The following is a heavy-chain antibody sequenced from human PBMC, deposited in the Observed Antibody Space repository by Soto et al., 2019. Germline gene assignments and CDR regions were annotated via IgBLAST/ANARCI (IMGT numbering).Heavy chain of an antibody. Sequence: QVQLQESGPGLVKPSQTLSLTCTVSGGSISSGGYYWSWIRQHPGKGLEWIGYIYYSGSTYYNPSLKRRVTTSLDTSKNQFSLKLSSVTAADTAVYYCASVPSSGNHFDYWGQGTLVTVSS. CDR3: ASVPSSGNHFDY. CDR1: GGSISSGGYY. J-gene: IGHJ4*02. D-gene: IGHD3-22*01. V-gene: IGHV4-31*03. CDR2: IYYSGST.